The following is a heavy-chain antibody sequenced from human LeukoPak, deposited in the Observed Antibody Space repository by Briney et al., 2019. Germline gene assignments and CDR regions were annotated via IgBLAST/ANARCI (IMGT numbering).Heavy chain of an antibody. CDR2: VDHRGSS. Sequence: TSETLSLTCEVSGGHFNAHFWSWVRQSPGKGLEWIGEVDHRGSSNINPSFKSRVTISVDMSKNQFSLRLTSVTAEDTALYYCAGRTPHFYYYMDVWDKGATVTVSS. D-gene: IGHD2-15*01. V-gene: IGHV4-34*01. CDR3: AGRTPHFYYYMDV. J-gene: IGHJ6*03. CDR1: GGHFNAHF.